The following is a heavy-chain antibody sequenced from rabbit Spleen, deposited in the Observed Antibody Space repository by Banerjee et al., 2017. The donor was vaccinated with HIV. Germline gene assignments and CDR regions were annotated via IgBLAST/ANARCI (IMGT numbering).Heavy chain of an antibody. V-gene: IGHV1S40*01. D-gene: IGHD1-1*01. CDR1: GFSFSSGYF. Sequence: QSLEESGGDLVKPGASLTLTCKASGFSFSSGYFMCWVRQAPGKGLEWIACIYAGSSGNTYYASWAKGRFTISKTSSTTVTLHMTNLTAADTATYFCARDTSSSFSSYGMDLWGPGTLVTVS. CDR2: IYAGSSGNT. J-gene: IGHJ6*01. CDR3: ARDTSSSFSSYGMDL.